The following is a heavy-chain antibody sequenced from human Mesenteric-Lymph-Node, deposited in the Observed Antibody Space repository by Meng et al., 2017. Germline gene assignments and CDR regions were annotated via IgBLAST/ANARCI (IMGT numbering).Heavy chain of an antibody. CDR1: GYTFTSYD. D-gene: IGHD5-18*01. V-gene: IGHV1-8*01. Sequence: QVQLVQDGAELKKPGASVKGSCKASGYTFTSYDINWVRQGTGQGLEWMGWMNPNRGTTGYAQKLQGRVTMTTDTSTSTAYMELRSLRSDDTAVYYCARSSYSYGSPFDYWGQGTLVTVSS. J-gene: IGHJ4*02. CDR3: ARSSYSYGSPFDY. CDR2: MNPNRGTT.